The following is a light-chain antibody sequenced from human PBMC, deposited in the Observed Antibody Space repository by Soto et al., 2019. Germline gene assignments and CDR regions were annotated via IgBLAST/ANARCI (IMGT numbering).Light chain of an antibody. J-gene: IGLJ1*01. CDR1: SSDVGSYNR. CDR2: AVS. Sequence: QSVLTQPPSVSGSPGQSVAISCTGTSSDVGSYNRVSWYQQPPGTAPKVMIYAVSNRPSGVPDRFSGSKSGNTASLTISGLQSEHYADYYCPSSPSSSTYIFGSGTKVTVL. CDR3: PSSPSSSTYI. V-gene: IGLV2-18*02.